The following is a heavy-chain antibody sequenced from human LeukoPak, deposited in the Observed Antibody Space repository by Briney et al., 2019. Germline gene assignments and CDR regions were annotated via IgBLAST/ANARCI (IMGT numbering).Heavy chain of an antibody. Sequence: PGGSLRLSCAAFGFNFSRYAMHWVRQPPGKGLEWVAVISIDESNKNYIDSVKGRFTISRDNSKNTLYLQMSSLRTEDTAVYYCASLRDGYNSLNLDYWGQGTLVTVSS. D-gene: IGHD5-24*01. V-gene: IGHV3-30-3*01. J-gene: IGHJ4*02. CDR1: GFNFSRYA. CDR2: ISIDESNK. CDR3: ASLRDGYNSLNLDY.